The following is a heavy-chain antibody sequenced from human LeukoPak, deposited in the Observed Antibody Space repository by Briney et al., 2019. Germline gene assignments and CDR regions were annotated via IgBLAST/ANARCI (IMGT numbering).Heavy chain of an antibody. CDR1: GDSVSINRVA. J-gene: IGHJ2*01. V-gene: IGHV6-1*01. D-gene: IGHD2-21*01. CDR2: TYYRSKWCN. CDR3: ARAYSWYFDL. Sequence: SQTLSLTCAISGDSVSINRVAWNWIRQSPSRGLEWLGRTYYRSKWCNDYAVSVKSRITINPDTSRNQFSLQLNSVTPEDTAVYYCARAYSWYFDLWGRGTLVTVSS.